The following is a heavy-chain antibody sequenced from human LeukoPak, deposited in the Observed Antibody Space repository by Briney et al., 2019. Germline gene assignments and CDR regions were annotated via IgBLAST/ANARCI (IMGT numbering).Heavy chain of an antibody. D-gene: IGHD2-21*02. V-gene: IGHV3-23*01. CDR2: ISGSGGST. J-gene: IGHJ3*02. CDR3: AKARMVTAIRSDLDI. CDR1: GFTFTSYS. Sequence: GGSLRLSCAASGFTFTSYSMSWVRQAPGKGLEWVSVISGSGGSTYYADSVKGRFTISRDNSKNTLYLQMNSLRAEDTAIYYCAKARMVTAIRSDLDIWGQGTMVTVSS.